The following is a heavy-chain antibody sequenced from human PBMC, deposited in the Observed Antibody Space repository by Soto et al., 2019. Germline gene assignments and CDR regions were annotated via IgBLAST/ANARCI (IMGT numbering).Heavy chain of an antibody. CDR2: SYPGDSKT. J-gene: IGHJ4*02. CDR3: ARQPYCSNTACYTVDY. V-gene: IGHV5-51*01. CDR1: GYIFTSCW. Sequence: PGGALEISCRCSGYIFTSCWIVWVREMPGKGLECVGVSYPGDSKTRYIPPFQGQVTISADNSISSRYLQCISLKASDTAMYYCARQPYCSNTACYTVDYWGQGTLVTVSS. D-gene: IGHD2-2*02.